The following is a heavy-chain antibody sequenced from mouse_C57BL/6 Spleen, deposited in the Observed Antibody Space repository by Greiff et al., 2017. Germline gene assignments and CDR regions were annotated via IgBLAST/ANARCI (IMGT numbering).Heavy chain of an antibody. V-gene: IGHV5-16*01. J-gene: IGHJ2*01. CDR3: ARERDSYFDY. CDR2: INYDGSST. CDR1: GFTFSDYY. Sequence: EVKLMESEGGLVQPGSSMKLSCTASGFTFSDYYMAWVRQVPEKGLEWVANINYDGSSTYYLDSLKSRFIISRDNAKNILYLQMSSLKSEDTATYYCARERDSYFDYWGQGTTLTVSS.